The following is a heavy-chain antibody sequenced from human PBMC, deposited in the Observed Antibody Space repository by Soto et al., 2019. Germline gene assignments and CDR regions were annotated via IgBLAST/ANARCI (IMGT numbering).Heavy chain of an antibody. D-gene: IGHD2-2*01. CDR3: ARVDIVVVPAAAEDAFDI. Sequence: GGSLRLSCAASGFTFSSYAMSWVRQAPGKGLEWVSAISGSGGSTYYADSVKGRFTISRDNAKNSLYLQMNSLRAEDTAVYYCARVDIVVVPAAAEDAFDIWGQGTMVTVSS. J-gene: IGHJ3*02. CDR1: GFTFSSYA. V-gene: IGHV3-23*01. CDR2: ISGSGGST.